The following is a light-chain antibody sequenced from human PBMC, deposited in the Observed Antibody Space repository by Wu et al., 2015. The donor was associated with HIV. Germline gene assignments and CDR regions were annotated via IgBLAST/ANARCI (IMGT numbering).Light chain of an antibody. CDR1: QGINSY. Sequence: AIRITQSPSSLSASTGDRVTITCRASQGINSYLAWYQQKPGKAPKLLISAASTLQSGVPSRFSGSGSGTDFTLTISCLQSEDFATYYCQQYYSYPAFTFGGGTKVEIK. CDR3: QQYYSYPAFT. V-gene: IGKV1-8*01. J-gene: IGKJ4*01. CDR2: AAS.